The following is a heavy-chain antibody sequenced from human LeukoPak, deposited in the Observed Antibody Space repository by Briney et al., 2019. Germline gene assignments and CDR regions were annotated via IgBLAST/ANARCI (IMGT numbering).Heavy chain of an antibody. Sequence: ASVKVSCKASGYTFTGYYMHWVRQAPGQGLEWMGWINPYSGGTNYAQKFQGRVTMTRDTSISTAYMDLSRLRSDDTAVYYCATDWRVGAKGHFDYWGQGTLVTVSS. CDR1: GYTFTGYY. CDR2: INPYSGGT. CDR3: ATDWRVGAKGHFDY. J-gene: IGHJ4*02. D-gene: IGHD1-26*01. V-gene: IGHV1-2*02.